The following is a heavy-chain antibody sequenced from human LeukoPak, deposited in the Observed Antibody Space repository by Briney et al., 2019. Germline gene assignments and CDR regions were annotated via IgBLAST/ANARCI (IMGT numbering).Heavy chain of an antibody. Sequence: GGSLRLSCAASGFTFSSYAMSWVRQAPGKGLGWVSAISGSGGSTYYADSVKGRFTISRDNSKNTLYLHMNSLRAEDTAVYYCAKEGYYDILTGYHGYYYYYGMDVWGQGTTVTVSS. D-gene: IGHD3-9*01. J-gene: IGHJ6*02. CDR2: ISGSGGST. V-gene: IGHV3-23*01. CDR3: AKEGYYDILTGYHGYYYYYGMDV. CDR1: GFTFSSYA.